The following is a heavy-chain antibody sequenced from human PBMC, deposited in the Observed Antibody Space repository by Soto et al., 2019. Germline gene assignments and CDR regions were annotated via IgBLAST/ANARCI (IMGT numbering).Heavy chain of an antibody. J-gene: IGHJ4*02. CDR2: ISSDGSDK. CDR1: GITFRNFG. V-gene: IGHV3-30*18. D-gene: IGHD2-15*01. Sequence: QVQLVESGGGVVQPGRSPRLYCAASGITFRNFGMHWVRQAPGKGLEWVAAISSDGSDKYYSDSVKGRFTISRDNSKNTLFLQMNSLRLEDTAVYYCAKWSEVARQELDYWGQGTLVTVSS. CDR3: AKWSEVARQELDY.